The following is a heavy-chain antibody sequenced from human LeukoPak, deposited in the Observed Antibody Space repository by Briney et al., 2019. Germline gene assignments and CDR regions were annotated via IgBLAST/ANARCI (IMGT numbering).Heavy chain of an antibody. CDR3: ARGGPWLKLNDAFDI. CDR1: GFTVSSNY. CDR2: IYSGGNT. J-gene: IGHJ3*02. D-gene: IGHD6-19*01. Sequence: AGGSLRLSCAASGFTVSSNYMSWVRQAPGKGLEWVSIIYSGGNTYYADSVTGRFTISRDNSKNTLYLQMNSLRAEDTAVYYCARGGPWLKLNDAFDIWGQGTMVTVSS. V-gene: IGHV3-53*01.